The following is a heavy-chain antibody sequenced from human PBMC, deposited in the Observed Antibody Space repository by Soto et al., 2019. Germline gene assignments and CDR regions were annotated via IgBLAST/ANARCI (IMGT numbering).Heavy chain of an antibody. Sequence: QVQLVESGGGVVQPGRSLRLSCAASGFTFSSYGMHWVRQAPGKGLEWVAVTWYDGSNKYYADSVKGRFTISRDNSKNTLYLQMNSLRAEDTAVYYCAREGCGGDCYNKYFQHWGQGTLVTVSS. CDR1: GFTFSSYG. J-gene: IGHJ1*01. CDR3: AREGCGGDCYNKYFQH. D-gene: IGHD2-21*02. V-gene: IGHV3-33*01. CDR2: TWYDGSNK.